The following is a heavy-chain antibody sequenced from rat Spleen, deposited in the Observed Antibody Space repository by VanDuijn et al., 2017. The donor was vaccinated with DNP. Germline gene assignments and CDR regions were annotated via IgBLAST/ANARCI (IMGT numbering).Heavy chain of an antibody. CDR3: VRVGYNSVDY. V-gene: IGHV4-2*01. CDR2: INKDSSTI. D-gene: IGHD1-4*01. J-gene: IGHJ2*01. CDR1: GFNLNDYW. Sequence: EVKLVESGGGLVQPGRALKLSCAASGFNLNDYWMGWVRPAPGKGLEWIGEINKDSSTINYNPSFKDKFTISRDNAQNTLYLQMDSLRSEDTATYYCVRVGYNSVDYWGQGLMVTVSS.